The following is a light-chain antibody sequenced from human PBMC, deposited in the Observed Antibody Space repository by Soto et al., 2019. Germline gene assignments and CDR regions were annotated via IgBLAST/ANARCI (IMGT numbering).Light chain of an antibody. CDR2: DAS. Sequence: DIQMTQSRSTLSASVGDRVTITCRSSQSISSWLAWYQQKPGKAPKLLIYDASSLESGVPSRFSGSGSGTEFTLTISSLQPDDFATYYCQQYNSYSPSWTFGQGTKVDIK. V-gene: IGKV1-5*01. CDR3: QQYNSYSPSWT. CDR1: QSISSW. J-gene: IGKJ1*01.